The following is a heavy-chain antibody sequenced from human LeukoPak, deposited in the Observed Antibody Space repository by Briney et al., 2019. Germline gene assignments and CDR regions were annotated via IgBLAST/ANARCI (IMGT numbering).Heavy chain of an antibody. CDR2: IYTTGST. CDR3: ARRQDGHDY. V-gene: IGHV4-61*02. J-gene: IGHJ4*02. Sequence: SVTLSLTCTVSGVSIANTFYYWNWLRQPAGKGLEWIGRIYTTGSTDYNPSLKSRVTISLDTARNQFSLKLSSVTAADTAVYYCARRQDGHDYWGQGTLVTVSS. CDR1: GVSIANTFYY.